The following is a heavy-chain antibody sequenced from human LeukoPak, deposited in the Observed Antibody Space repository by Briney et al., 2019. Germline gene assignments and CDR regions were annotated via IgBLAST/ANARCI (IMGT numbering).Heavy chain of an antibody. D-gene: IGHD1-26*01. CDR3: ARTYSGSYYVFDY. V-gene: IGHV3-20*04. CDR1: GFTFDDFG. J-gene: IGHJ4*02. CDR2: IKWNGGST. Sequence: TGGSLRLSCAASGFTFDDFGMSWVRQAPGKGLEWVSGIKWNGGSTGYADSVKGRFTISRDNAKNSLYLQMNSLRAEDTAVYYCARTYSGSYYVFDYWGQGTLVTVSS.